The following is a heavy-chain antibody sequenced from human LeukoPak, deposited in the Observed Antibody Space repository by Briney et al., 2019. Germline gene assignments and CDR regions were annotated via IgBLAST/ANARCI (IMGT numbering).Heavy chain of an antibody. D-gene: IGHD2-2*01. Sequence: SVRVSCKASGGTFSSYAISWVRQAPGQGLEWMGGIIPIFGTANYAQKFQGRVTITADKSTSTAYMELSSLRSEDTAVYYCARGARDCGSTSCPRALFDYWGQGTLVTVSS. V-gene: IGHV1-69*06. CDR1: GGTFSSYA. J-gene: IGHJ4*02. CDR3: ARGARDCGSTSCPRALFDY. CDR2: IIPIFGTA.